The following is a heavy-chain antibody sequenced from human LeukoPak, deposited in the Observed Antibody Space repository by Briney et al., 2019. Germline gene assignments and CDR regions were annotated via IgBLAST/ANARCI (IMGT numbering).Heavy chain of an antibody. CDR3: AREVTEGSTTVTTLDY. V-gene: IGHV4-30-4*01. D-gene: IGHD4-11*01. CDR1: GGSISSGDHY. CDR2: IRYSGNT. J-gene: IGHJ4*02. Sequence: PSETLSLTCTVSGGSISSGDHYWSWIRQPPGTGLEWIGNIRYSGNTYYNPSLKSRVTMSVDTSKNQFSLKLSSVTAADTAVYYCAREVTEGSTTVTTLDYWGQGTLVTVSS.